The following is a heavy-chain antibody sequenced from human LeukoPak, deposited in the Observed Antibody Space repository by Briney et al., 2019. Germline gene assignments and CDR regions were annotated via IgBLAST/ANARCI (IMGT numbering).Heavy chain of an antibody. CDR2: ISGSGGST. Sequence: GGSLRLSCAASGFTFSNYGMSWVRQAPGKGLEWVSAISGSGGSTYYADSAKGRFTISRDNSKNTLYLQMNSLRAEDTAVYYCAKDDERFDYWGQGTLVTVSS. J-gene: IGHJ4*02. V-gene: IGHV3-23*01. CDR3: AKDDERFDY. CDR1: GFTFSNYG. D-gene: IGHD5-24*01.